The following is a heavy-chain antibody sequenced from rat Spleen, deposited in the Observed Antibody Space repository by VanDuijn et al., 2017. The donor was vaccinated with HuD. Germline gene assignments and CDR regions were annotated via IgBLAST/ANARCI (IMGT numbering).Heavy chain of an antibody. CDR1: GFTFKNYW. CDR3: SSNHFDY. CDR2: ITDTGGYT. Sequence: EVQLVESGGGLVQPGRSLKLSCVASGFTFKNYWMTWIRQAPGKGLEWVASITDTGGYTYYPDSVKSRFAISRDNAKSTLYLQMNSLRSEDTATYYCSSNHFDYWGRGVVVTVSS. J-gene: IGHJ2*01. V-gene: IGHV5-31*01.